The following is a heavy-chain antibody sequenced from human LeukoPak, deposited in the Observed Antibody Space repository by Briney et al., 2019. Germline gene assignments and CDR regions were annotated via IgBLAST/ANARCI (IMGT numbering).Heavy chain of an antibody. D-gene: IGHD4-11*01. Sequence: GGSLRLSCAASGFTFSSYSMNWVRQAPGKGLEWVSYISSSGATMYYADSVRGRFTISRDTAKNSLYLQMNSLRVEDTAVYYCARAQTNWGQGTLVTVSS. V-gene: IGHV3-48*01. CDR1: GFTFSSYS. CDR2: ISSSGATM. CDR3: ARAQTN. J-gene: IGHJ4*02.